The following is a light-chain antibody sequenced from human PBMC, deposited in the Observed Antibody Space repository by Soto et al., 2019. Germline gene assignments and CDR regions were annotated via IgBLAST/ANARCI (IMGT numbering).Light chain of an antibody. CDR3: QQRKSYPIT. CDR2: AAS. J-gene: IGKJ5*01. V-gene: IGKV1-9*01. CDR1: QDINTY. Sequence: EIQLTQSPSFLSASVGDRVTITCRASQDINTYLAWYQQKPGKAPKLLIFAASTLQNGVPSRFSGSGSGTEFTITSTSLQPEDFATYYWQQRKSYPITFGQGTRLEIK.